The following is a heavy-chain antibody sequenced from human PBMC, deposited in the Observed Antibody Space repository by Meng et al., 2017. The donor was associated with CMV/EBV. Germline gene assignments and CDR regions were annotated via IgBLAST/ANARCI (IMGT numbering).Heavy chain of an antibody. D-gene: IGHD2-2*02. CDR3: ARSPPGYCSSTSCYRLDY. J-gene: IGHJ4*02. Sequence: SFRVFYGTSLRQPPGKGLEWIGEINHSGSTNYNPSLKSRVTISVDTSKNQFSLKLSSVTAADTAVYYCARSPPGYCSSTSCYRLDYWGQGTLVTVSS. V-gene: IGHV4-34*01. CDR1: SFRVFY. CDR2: INHSGST.